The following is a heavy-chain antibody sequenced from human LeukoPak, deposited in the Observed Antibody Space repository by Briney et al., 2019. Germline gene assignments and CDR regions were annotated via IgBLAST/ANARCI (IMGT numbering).Heavy chain of an antibody. CDR3: AREYCSGGSCYRRQYYFDY. V-gene: IGHV3-48*03. CDR1: GFTLSSFE. J-gene: IGHJ4*02. Sequence: PGGSLRLSCAASGFTLSSFEMNWVRQAPGKGLEWVSYISPSGTIYYADSVKGRFAITRDNAKNSLYLQMNSLRVEDTAVYYCAREYCSGGSCYRRQYYFDYWGQGTLVTVSS. D-gene: IGHD2-15*01. CDR2: ISPSGTI.